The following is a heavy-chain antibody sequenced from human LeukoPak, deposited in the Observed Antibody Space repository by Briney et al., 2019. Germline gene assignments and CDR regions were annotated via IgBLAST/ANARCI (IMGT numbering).Heavy chain of an antibody. V-gene: IGHV1-18*01. CDR3: AREKSGSYWIFWDY. Sequence: GASVKVSCKASGYTFTSYGISWVRQARGQGRERMGGISAYNGNTNYAQKLQGRVTMTTDTSPSPAYMELRSLRSHDTAVYYCAREKSGSYWIFWDYWGQGTLVTVSS. CDR1: GYTFTSYG. D-gene: IGHD1-26*01. CDR2: ISAYNGNT. J-gene: IGHJ4*02.